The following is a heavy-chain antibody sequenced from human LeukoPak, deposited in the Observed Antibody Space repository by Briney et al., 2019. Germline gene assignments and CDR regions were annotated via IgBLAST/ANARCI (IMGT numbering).Heavy chain of an antibody. CDR1: GYTFTGYY. CDR3: ARVGAGSGWSQGNDAFDI. J-gene: IGHJ3*02. Sequence: GASVKVSCKASGYTFTGYYMHWVRQAPGQGLEWIGWINPNSGGTNYAQKFQGRVTMTRDTSISTAYMELSRLRSDDTAVYYCARVGAGSGWSQGNDAFDIWGQGTMVTVSS. V-gene: IGHV1-2*02. CDR2: INPNSGGT. D-gene: IGHD6-19*01.